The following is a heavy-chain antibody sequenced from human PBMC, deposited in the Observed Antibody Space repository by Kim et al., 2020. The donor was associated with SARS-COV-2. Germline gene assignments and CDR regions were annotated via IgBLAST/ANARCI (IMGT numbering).Heavy chain of an antibody. J-gene: IGHJ4*02. CDR3: ARWRYYDSSGYFPGLFDY. CDR1: GGSISSYY. CDR2: IYYSGST. D-gene: IGHD3-22*01. V-gene: IGHV4-59*01. Sequence: SETLSLTCTVSGGSISSYYWSWIRQPPGKGLEWIGYIYYSGSTNYNPSLKSRVTISVDTSKNQFSLKLSSVTAADTAVYYCARWRYYDSSGYFPGLFDYWGQGTLVTVSS.